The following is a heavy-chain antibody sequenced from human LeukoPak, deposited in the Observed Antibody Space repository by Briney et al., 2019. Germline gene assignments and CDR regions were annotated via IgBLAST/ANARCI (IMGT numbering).Heavy chain of an antibody. Sequence: GGSLRLSCAASGFSFSRFYMSWVRQTPGKALEWISYIPTSGISVQYADSVRGRFTASRDDAKNSLHLQMDSLRVEDTAVYYCTRAVGLGPGAHFDQWGQGALVIVSS. CDR1: GFSFSRFY. D-gene: IGHD1-26*01. J-gene: IGHJ4*02. CDR3: TRAVGLGPGAHFDQ. V-gene: IGHV3-11*01. CDR2: IPTSGISV.